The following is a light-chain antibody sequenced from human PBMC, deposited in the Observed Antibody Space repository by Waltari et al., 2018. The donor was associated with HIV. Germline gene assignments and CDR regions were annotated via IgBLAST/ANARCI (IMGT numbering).Light chain of an antibody. J-gene: IGKJ1*01. CDR1: QRVSSN. Sequence: EIVMPQSPATLSVSPGDRATLSCRASQRVSSNLAWYQQKPGQAPRLLIYGASTRATGIPARFSGSGSGTEFTLTISSLQSEDFAVYYCQQYNNWPQTFGQGTKVEIK. CDR3: QQYNNWPQT. CDR2: GAS. V-gene: IGKV3-15*01.